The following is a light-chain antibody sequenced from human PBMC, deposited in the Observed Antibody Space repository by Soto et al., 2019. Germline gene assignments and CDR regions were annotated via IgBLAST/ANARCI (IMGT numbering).Light chain of an antibody. V-gene: IGKV3-15*01. J-gene: IGKJ2*01. CDR1: QSVSSN. Sequence: EIAMTQSPATLSVSPGERATLSCRASQSVSSNLACYQQKPGQAPRLLIYGASTRATGIPARFSGSGSGTEFTLTISSLQSEDFAVYYCQQYNNWPLYTFGQGTKLEIK. CDR2: GAS. CDR3: QQYNNWPLYT.